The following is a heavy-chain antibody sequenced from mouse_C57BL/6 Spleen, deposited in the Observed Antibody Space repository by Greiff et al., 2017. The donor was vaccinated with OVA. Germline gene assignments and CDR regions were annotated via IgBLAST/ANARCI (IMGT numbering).Heavy chain of an antibody. D-gene: IGHD2-4*01. J-gene: IGHJ2*01. CDR2: IYPGDGDT. CDR1: GYAFSSSW. CDR3: ARGGIYYDYDEGYYFDY. V-gene: IGHV1-82*01. Sequence: VQVVESGPELVKPGASVKISCKASGYAFSSSWMNWVKQRPGKGLEWIGRIYPGDGDTNYNGKFKGKATLTADKSSSTAYMQLSSLTSEDSAVYFCARGGIYYDYDEGYYFDYWGQGTTLTVSS.